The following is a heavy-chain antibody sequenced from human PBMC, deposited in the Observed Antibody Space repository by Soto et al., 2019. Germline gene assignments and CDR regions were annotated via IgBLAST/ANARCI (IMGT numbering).Heavy chain of an antibody. Sequence: PGGSLRLSCISSGFTFRTYTRNWLRQAPGKGLESVSGIRGFSPYTFYAESVKGRFTISRDNAKNSLFLQMNSLRAEDTAVYYCARDRGYDAHDFYYNARDVWGQGSTVTVSS. CDR2: IRGFSPYT. CDR3: ARDRGYDAHDFYYNARDV. V-gene: IGHV3-21*01. CDR1: GFTFRTYT. J-gene: IGHJ6*02. D-gene: IGHD2-15*01.